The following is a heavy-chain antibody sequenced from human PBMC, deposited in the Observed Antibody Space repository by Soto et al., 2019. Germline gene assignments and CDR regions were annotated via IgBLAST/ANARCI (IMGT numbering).Heavy chain of an antibody. CDR2: LSGSGGT. CDR3: AKEKDYDYVWGSSRYTSDY. Sequence: EVKLVESGGGLVQPGGSLRLSCAASGFTFSGYAMRWVRQAPGKGLEWVSGLSGSGGTLYADSVKGRFTISRDNSKNTLYLQMNSLRAEDAAIYYCAKEKDYDYVWGSSRYTSDYWGQGTLVTVSS. CDR1: GFTFSGYA. V-gene: IGHV3-23*04. D-gene: IGHD3-16*02. J-gene: IGHJ4*02.